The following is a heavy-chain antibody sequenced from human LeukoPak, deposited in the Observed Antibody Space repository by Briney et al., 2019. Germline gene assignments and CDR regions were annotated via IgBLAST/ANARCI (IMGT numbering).Heavy chain of an antibody. CDR3: ARDGLDSSGPVAFDV. V-gene: IGHV3-66*01. D-gene: IGHD3-22*01. J-gene: IGHJ3*01. CDR1: GFIINNNY. Sequence: GGSLRLSCVASGFIINNNYVSWVRQAPGRGLEWVSIIHINADTHYADSVKGRFTIYRDHSKNTLYLQMNSLRAEDTAVYYCARDGLDSSGPVAFDVWGQGAMVTVSS. CDR2: IHINADT.